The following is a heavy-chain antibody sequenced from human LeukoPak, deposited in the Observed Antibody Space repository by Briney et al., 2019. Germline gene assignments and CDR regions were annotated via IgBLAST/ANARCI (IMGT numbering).Heavy chain of an antibody. V-gene: IGHV4-61*02. CDR3: ARQIASAGTAGFDF. D-gene: IGHD6-13*01. CDR1: GGSISSGDYY. Sequence: SQTLSLTCTVSGGSISSGDYYWSWIRQPPGKGLEWIGRIYSTGSTNYNPSLKSRVTMSVDTSKNQFSLRLRSVTAADTAVYYCARQIASAGTAGFDFWGQGALVTVSS. J-gene: IGHJ4*02. CDR2: IYSTGST.